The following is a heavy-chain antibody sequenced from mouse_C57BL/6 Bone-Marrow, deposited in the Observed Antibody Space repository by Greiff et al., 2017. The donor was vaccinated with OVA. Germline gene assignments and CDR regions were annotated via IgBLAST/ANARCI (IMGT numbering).Heavy chain of an antibody. CDR1: GYTFTSYW. J-gene: IGHJ3*01. V-gene: IGHV1-55*01. CDR3: AREGIYYGNYAWFAY. CDR2: IYPGSGST. Sequence: VQLQQPGAELVKPGASVKMSCKASGYTFTSYWITWVKQRPGQGLGWIGDIYPGSGSTNYNEKFKSKATLTVDTSSSTAYMQLSSLTSEDSAVYYCAREGIYYGNYAWFAYWGQGTLVTVSA. D-gene: IGHD2-1*01.